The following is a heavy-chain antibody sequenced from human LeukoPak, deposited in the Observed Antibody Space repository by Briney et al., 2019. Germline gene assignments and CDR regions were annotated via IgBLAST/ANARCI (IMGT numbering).Heavy chain of an antibody. D-gene: IGHD2-15*01. CDR1: GFTFDDYA. J-gene: IGHJ4*02. CDR3: AKDRGYCSGGSCSHFDY. Sequence: PGRSLRLSCAASGFTFDDYAMHWVRQAPGRGLEWVSGISWNSGSIGCADSVKGRFTISRDNAKNSLYLQMNSLRAEDTALYYCAKDRGYCSGGSCSHFDYWGQGTLVTVSS. V-gene: IGHV3-9*01. CDR2: ISWNSGSI.